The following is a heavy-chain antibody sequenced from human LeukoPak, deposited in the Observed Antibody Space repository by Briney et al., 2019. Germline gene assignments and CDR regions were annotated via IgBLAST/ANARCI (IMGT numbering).Heavy chain of an antibody. D-gene: IGHD6-6*01. J-gene: IGHJ4*02. V-gene: IGHV4-39*07. CDR3: ASFEYTSSSVSYYFDY. Sequence: KASETLSLTCTVSGGSISSSSYYWGWIRQPPGKGLEWIGHIYHDGSTYYKPSLRSRLTFSLDRSRNQFSLKLTSVTAADTAVYFCASFEYTSSSVSYYFDYWGQGALVIVSS. CDR1: GGSISSSSYY. CDR2: IYHDGST.